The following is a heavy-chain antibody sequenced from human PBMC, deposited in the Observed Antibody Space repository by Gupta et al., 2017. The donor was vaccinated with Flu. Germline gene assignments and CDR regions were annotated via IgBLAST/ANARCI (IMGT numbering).Heavy chain of an antibody. Sequence: QVQLQQWGAGLLKPSETLSLTCAVYNASLSGSYWSWIRQPPGKGPEWIGEIDHRGGTNYNPSLKSRVTMSVDTSKNQFSLNLYSVTAADTAIYYCTRLGGFTVGYNWFDPWGQGTLVTVSS. V-gene: IGHV4-34*01. J-gene: IGHJ5*02. CDR1: NASLSGSY. D-gene: IGHD4-11*01. CDR2: IDHRGGT. CDR3: TRLGGFTVGYNWFDP.